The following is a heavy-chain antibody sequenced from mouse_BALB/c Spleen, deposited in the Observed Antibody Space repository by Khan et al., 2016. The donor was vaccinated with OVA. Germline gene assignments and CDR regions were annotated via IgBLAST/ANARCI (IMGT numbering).Heavy chain of an antibody. D-gene: IGHD1-1*01. Sequence: DLVKPGASVRLSCKASGYTFTSYWINWIKQRPGQGLEWIGRIAPGSGSDYYNDMFKGKATLTIDTSSSTAYIHVRSLSSEDSAVYFCARSNYYGSGLYAMDYWGQGTSVTVSS. CDR1: GYTFTSYW. J-gene: IGHJ4*01. CDR2: IAPGSGSD. CDR3: ARSNYYGSGLYAMDY. V-gene: IGHV1S41*01.